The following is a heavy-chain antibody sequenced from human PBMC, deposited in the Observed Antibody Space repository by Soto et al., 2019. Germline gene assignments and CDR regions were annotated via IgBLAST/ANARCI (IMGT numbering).Heavy chain of an antibody. CDR2: INAGNGNT. J-gene: IGHJ4*02. Sequence: ASVKVSCKASGYTFTSYAMHWVRQAPGQRLEWMGWINAGNGNTKYSQKFQGRVTITRDTSASTAYMELSSLRSEDTAVYYCARAYRYCSGGSCYHFDYWGQGTLVTVSS. D-gene: IGHD2-15*01. V-gene: IGHV1-3*01. CDR1: GYTFTSYA. CDR3: ARAYRYCSGGSCYHFDY.